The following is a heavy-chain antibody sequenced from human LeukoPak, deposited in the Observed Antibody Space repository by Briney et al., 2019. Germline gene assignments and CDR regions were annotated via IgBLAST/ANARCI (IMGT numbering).Heavy chain of an antibody. J-gene: IGHJ4*02. CDR1: GYTFTGYY. CDR3: ARDPDSVVPAAIVWYYFDY. V-gene: IGHV1-2*02. D-gene: IGHD2-2*02. Sequence: ASVKVSCKASGYTFTGYYMHWVRQAPGQGLEWMGWINPNSGGTNYAQKFQGRVTMTRDTSISTAYMELSRLRSDDTAVYYCARDPDSVVPAAIVWYYFDYWGQGTLVTVSS. CDR2: INPNSGGT.